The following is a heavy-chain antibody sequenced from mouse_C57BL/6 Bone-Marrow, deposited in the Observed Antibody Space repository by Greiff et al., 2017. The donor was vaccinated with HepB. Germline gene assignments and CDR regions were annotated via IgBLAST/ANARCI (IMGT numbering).Heavy chain of an antibody. Sequence: EVKLMESGGGLVKPGGSLKLSCAASGFTFSSYAMSWVRQTPEKRLEWVATISDGGSYTYYPDNVKGRFTISRDNAKNNLYLQMSHLKSEDTAMYYCARDREGSFFDYWGQGTTLTVSS. CDR1: GFTFSSYA. D-gene: IGHD3-3*01. CDR3: ARDREGSFFDY. V-gene: IGHV5-4*01. CDR2: ISDGGSYT. J-gene: IGHJ2*01.